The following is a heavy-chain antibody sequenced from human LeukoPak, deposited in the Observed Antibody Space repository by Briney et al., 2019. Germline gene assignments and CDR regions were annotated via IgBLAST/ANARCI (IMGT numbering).Heavy chain of an antibody. Sequence: ASVKVSCKASGYTFTGYYMHWVRQAPGQGLEWMGWINPNSGGTNYAQKFRGRVTMTRDTSISTAYMELSRLRSDDTAVYYCASIAVAGTTFDYWGQGTLVTVSS. D-gene: IGHD6-19*01. CDR2: INPNSGGT. V-gene: IGHV1-2*02. CDR1: GYTFTGYY. J-gene: IGHJ4*02. CDR3: ASIAVAGTTFDY.